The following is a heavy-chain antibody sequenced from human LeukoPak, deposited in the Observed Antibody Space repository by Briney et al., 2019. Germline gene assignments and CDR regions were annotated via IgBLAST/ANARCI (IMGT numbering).Heavy chain of an antibody. J-gene: IGHJ6*02. D-gene: IGHD6-13*01. CDR2: IYYSGST. CDR1: GGSISSYY. CDR3: AGHGGSSWYAFYYGMDV. Sequence: SETLSLTCTVSGGSISSYYWSWIRQPPGKGLEWIGYIYYSGSTNYNPSLKSRVTISVDTSKKQFSLNMSSVTAADTAVYYCAGHGGSSWYAFYYGMDVWGQGTTVTVSS. V-gene: IGHV4-59*08.